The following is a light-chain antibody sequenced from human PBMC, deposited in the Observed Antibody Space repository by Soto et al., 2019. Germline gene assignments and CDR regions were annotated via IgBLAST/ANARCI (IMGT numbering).Light chain of an antibody. J-gene: IGKJ3*01. CDR3: QRYGLSPPFS. V-gene: IGKV3-20*01. CDR2: ASS. Sequence: EIVLTQSPGTLSLSPGERASLSCRTSQSLSSSYVAWYQQKIGQAPRLLIYASSTKATGIPDRFRGSGSVTDFNLTIARLEPEDFAVYYCQRYGLSPPFSFGPGTKVEIK. CDR1: QSLSSSY.